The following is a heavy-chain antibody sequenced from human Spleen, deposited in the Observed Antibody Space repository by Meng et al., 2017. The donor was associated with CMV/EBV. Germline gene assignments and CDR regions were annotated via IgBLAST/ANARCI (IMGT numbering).Heavy chain of an antibody. CDR3: ARRKDGIADY. D-gene: IGHD6-13*01. V-gene: IGHV4-4*02. CDR2: IYHSGST. J-gene: IGHJ4*02. Sequence: SLTCAVSGGSISSSNLWTWVRQVPGKGLEWIGEIYHSGSTNYNPSLKSRVTISVDKFKNQFSLKLGSVTAADTAVYYCARRKDGIADYWGQGTLVTVSS. CDR1: GGSISSSNL.